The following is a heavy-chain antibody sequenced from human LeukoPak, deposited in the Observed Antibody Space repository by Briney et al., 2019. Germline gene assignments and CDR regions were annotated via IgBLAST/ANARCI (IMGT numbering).Heavy chain of an antibody. CDR2: IYTSGST. Sequence: SETLSLTCTVSGGSISSYYWSWIRQPAGKGLEWIGRIYTSGSTNYNPSLKSRVTISVDTSKNQFSLKLSSVTAADTAVYYCARSIHANYYDSSGFDYWGQGTLVTVSS. V-gene: IGHV4-4*07. D-gene: IGHD3-22*01. CDR3: ARSIHANYYDSSGFDY. CDR1: GGSISSYY. J-gene: IGHJ4*02.